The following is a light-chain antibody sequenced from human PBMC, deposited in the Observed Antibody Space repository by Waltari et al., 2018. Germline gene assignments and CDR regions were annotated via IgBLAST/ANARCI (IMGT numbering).Light chain of an antibody. Sequence: VMTQSPGTLSVSPGETVTVSCRASESIGKKLAWYQQKPGQAPRLLSYSASARATGIPARFSGSGSATEFTLTISSLQSEDFGVYYCQQYDQWPPFTFGGGTKVEIK. CDR1: ESIGKK. J-gene: IGKJ4*01. CDR2: SAS. V-gene: IGKV3D-15*01. CDR3: QQYDQWPPFT.